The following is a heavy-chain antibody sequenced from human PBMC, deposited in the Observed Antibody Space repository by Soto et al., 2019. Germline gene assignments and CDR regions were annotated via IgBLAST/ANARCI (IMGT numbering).Heavy chain of an antibody. V-gene: IGHV1-69*13. CDR1: GGTFSSYA. Sequence: SVKVSCKASGGTFSSYAISWVRQAPGQGLEWMGGIIPIFGTANYAQKFQGRVTITEDESTSTAYMELSSLRSEDTAVYYCARSSSGAKWLVLGTYYFDYWGQGTLVTVSS. D-gene: IGHD6-19*01. CDR2: IIPIFGTA. J-gene: IGHJ4*02. CDR3: ARSSSGAKWLVLGTYYFDY.